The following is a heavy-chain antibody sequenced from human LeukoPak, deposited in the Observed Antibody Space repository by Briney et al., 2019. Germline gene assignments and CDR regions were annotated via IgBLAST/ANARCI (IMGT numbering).Heavy chain of an antibody. CDR1: GYTFTGYY. J-gene: IGHJ3*02. Sequence: ASVTVSCKASGYTFTGYYMHWVRQAPGQGLEWMGWINPNSGGTNYAQKFQGRVTMTRDTSISTAYMELRRLRSEDTAVYYCARDLRDGYPDIWGQKTMVTLSS. D-gene: IGHD5-24*01. CDR2: INPNSGGT. CDR3: ARDLRDGYPDI. V-gene: IGHV1-2*02.